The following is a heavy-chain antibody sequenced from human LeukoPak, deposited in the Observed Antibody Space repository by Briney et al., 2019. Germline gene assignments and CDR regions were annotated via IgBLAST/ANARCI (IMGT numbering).Heavy chain of an antibody. CDR3: AREETGTDY. Sequence: GGSLRLSCAASGFIFSSYWMSWVRQAPGKGLEWVANIKQDGSEKYYVDSVKGRFTISRDNAKHSLYLQMNSLRAEDTAVYYCAREETGTDYWGQGTLVTVSS. D-gene: IGHD3-9*01. V-gene: IGHV3-7*01. CDR1: GFIFSSYW. J-gene: IGHJ4*02. CDR2: IKQDGSEK.